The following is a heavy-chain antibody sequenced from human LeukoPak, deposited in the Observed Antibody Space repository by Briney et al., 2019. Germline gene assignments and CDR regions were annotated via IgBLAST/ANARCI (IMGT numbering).Heavy chain of an antibody. J-gene: IGHJ3*02. Sequence: PGGSLRLSCAASGFTFSSYSMNWVRQAPGKGLEWVSYISSSSSTIYYADSVKGRFTISRDNAKNSLYLQMNSLRAADTAVYYCARGISGDAFDIWGQGTMVTVSS. CDR2: ISSSSSTI. CDR3: ARGISGDAFDI. V-gene: IGHV3-48*04. D-gene: IGHD2-21*01. CDR1: GFTFSSYS.